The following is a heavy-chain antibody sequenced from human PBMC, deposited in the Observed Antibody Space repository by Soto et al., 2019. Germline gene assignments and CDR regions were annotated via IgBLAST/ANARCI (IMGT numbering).Heavy chain of an antibody. D-gene: IGHD3-3*01. J-gene: IGHJ4*02. CDR2: IYWDDDK. V-gene: IGHV2-5*02. Sequence: QITLNESGPTVVRPTETLTLTCRFSGFSLTTSGVGVGWIRQSPGKAPEWLAHIYWDDDKRYSTSLKSRLTITRGTSKNQVVLTVSDLDPTDTATYYCAHRVLRTVFGLVTTTAIYFDFWGQGTPVAVSS. CDR1: GFSLTTSGVG. CDR3: AHRVLRTVFGLVTTTAIYFDF.